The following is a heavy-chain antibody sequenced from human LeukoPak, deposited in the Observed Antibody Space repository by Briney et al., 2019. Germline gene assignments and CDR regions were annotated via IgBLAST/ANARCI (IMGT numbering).Heavy chain of an antibody. D-gene: IGHD5-12*01. CDR3: ATTYHRGYSGYASPTFGSGSIDY. CDR2: ISYDGSNK. V-gene: IGHV3-30*04. CDR1: GFTFSSYA. J-gene: IGHJ4*02. Sequence: PGWSLRLSCAASGFTFSSYAMHWVRQAPGKGLESVAVISYDGSNKYYADSVKGRFTISRDNSKNTLYLQMNSLRAEDTAVYYCATTYHRGYSGYASPTFGSGSIDYWGQRTPVTVSS.